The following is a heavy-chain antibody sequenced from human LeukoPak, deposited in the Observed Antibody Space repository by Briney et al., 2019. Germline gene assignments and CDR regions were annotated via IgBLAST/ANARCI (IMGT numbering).Heavy chain of an antibody. CDR3: ARAGGIAVAGSLQRGYYFDY. Sequence: GGSLRLSCAASGFTFSSYAMSWVRQAPGKGLEWVSAISGSGGSTYYADSVKGRFTISRDNAKNSLYLQMNSLRAEDTAVYYCARAGGIAVAGSLQRGYYFDYWGQGTLVTVSS. D-gene: IGHD6-19*01. CDR2: ISGSGGST. CDR1: GFTFSSYA. V-gene: IGHV3-23*01. J-gene: IGHJ4*02.